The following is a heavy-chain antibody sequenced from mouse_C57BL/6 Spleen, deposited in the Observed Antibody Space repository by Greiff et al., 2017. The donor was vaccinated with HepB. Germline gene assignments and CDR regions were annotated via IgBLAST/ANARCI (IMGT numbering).Heavy chain of an antibody. Sequence: VHLVESGAELARPGASVKMSCKASGYTFTSYTMHWVKQSPGQGLEWIGYINPSSGYTKYNQKFKDKATLTADKSSSTAYMQLSSLTSEDSAVYYCARGAYGYDRYFDVWGTGTTVTVSS. CDR3: ARGAYGYDRYFDV. CDR2: INPSSGYT. D-gene: IGHD2-2*01. CDR1: GYTFTSYT. J-gene: IGHJ1*03. V-gene: IGHV1-4*01.